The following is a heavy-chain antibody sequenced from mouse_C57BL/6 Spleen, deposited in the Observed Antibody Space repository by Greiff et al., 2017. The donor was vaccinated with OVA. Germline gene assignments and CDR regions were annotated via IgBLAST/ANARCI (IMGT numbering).Heavy chain of an antibody. J-gene: IGHJ4*01. V-gene: IGHV1-69*01. CDR1: GYTFTSYW. Sequence: QVQLKESGAELVMPGASVKLSCKASGYTFTSYWMHWVKQRPGQGLEWIGEIDPSDSYTNYNQKFKGKSTLTVDKSSSTAYMQLSSLTSEDSAVYYCAREGGHAMDYWGQGTSVTVSS. CDR3: AREGGHAMDY. CDR2: IDPSDSYT.